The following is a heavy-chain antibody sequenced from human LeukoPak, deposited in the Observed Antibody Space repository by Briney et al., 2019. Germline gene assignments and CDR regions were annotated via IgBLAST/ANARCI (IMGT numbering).Heavy chain of an antibody. CDR2: IYTSGST. CDR1: GGSISSYY. CDR3: ARRNRGVIYDAFDI. Sequence: SSETLSLTCTVSGGSISSYYWSWIRQPPGKGLEWIGHIYTSGSTNYNPSLKSRVTISVDTSKNQFSLKLSSVTAADTAVYYCARRNRGVIYDAFDIWGQGTMVTVSS. J-gene: IGHJ3*02. V-gene: IGHV4-4*09. D-gene: IGHD3-10*01.